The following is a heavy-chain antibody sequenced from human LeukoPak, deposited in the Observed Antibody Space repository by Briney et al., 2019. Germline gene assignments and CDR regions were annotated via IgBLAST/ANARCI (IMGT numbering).Heavy chain of an antibody. J-gene: IGHJ4*02. D-gene: IGHD2-2*01. CDR3: ARESYRGIVVVPAAHPFDY. CDR2: ISYDGSNK. Sequence: PGGSLRLSCAASGFTFSSYAMHWVRQAPGKGLEWVAVISYDGSNKYYADSVKGRFTISRDNSKNTLYLQMNSLRAEDTAVYYCARESYRGIVVVPAAHPFDYWGQGTLVTVSS. CDR1: GFTFSSYA. V-gene: IGHV3-30*04.